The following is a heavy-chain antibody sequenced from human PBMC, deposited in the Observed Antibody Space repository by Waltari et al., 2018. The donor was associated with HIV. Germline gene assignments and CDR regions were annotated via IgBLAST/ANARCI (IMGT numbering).Heavy chain of an antibody. CDR3: AKDANTFHEFGPNWLDP. D-gene: IGHD3-10*01. CDR2: IWYDGTEK. V-gene: IGHV3-33*06. Sequence: QVQLVESGGGVVQPGRSLRLSCEPSGFTFKSFGMPWVRQAPGKGLEWVAVIWYDGTEKHYVDSVKGRFVISRDNSKNTLYLQMNSLRPEDTAMYYCAKDANTFHEFGPNWLDPWGQGTLVIVSS. CDR1: GFTFKSFG. J-gene: IGHJ5*02.